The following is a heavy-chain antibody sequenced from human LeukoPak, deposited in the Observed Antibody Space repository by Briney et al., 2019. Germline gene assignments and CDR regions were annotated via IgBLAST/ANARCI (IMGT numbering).Heavy chain of an antibody. D-gene: IGHD3-22*01. V-gene: IGHV3-7*01. J-gene: IGHJ3*02. Sequence: GGSLRLSCAASGFTFSSYWMNWVRQAPGKGLEWVANIKQDESEKFYVDSVEGRFTISRDNAKNSLYLRMNSLRTEDTAVYYCARENLYDSSGYYYVSGYDIWGQGTMVTVSS. CDR1: GFTFSSYW. CDR3: ARENLYDSSGYYYVSGYDI. CDR2: IKQDESEK.